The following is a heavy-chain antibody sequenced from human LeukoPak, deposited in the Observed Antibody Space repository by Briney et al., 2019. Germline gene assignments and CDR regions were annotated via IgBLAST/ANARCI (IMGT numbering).Heavy chain of an antibody. Sequence: SETLSLTCTVSGGSINNYYWSWIRQPPGKGLEWIGYIYYSGSTNYNPSLNSRLTISVDTSTNQFSLKLTSVTAADTAVYYCAKVHYAYLWASYRPNWFDPWGQGTLVTVSS. D-gene: IGHD3-16*02. CDR3: AKVHYAYLWASYRPNWFDP. CDR2: IYYSGST. CDR1: GGSINNYY. J-gene: IGHJ5*02. V-gene: IGHV4-59*01.